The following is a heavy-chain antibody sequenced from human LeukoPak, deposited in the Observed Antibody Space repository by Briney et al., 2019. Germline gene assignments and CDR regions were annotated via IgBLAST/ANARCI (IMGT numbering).Heavy chain of an antibody. J-gene: IGHJ6*03. D-gene: IGHD3-22*01. CDR3: AREIGYYDSSGYSGYYYYYMDV. CDR1: GGSISSGSYY. Sequence: SETLSLTCTVSGGSISSGSYYWSWIRQPAGKGLEWIGRIYTSGSTNYNPSLKSRVTISVDTSKNQFSLKLSSVTAADTAVYYCAREIGYYDSSGYSGYYYYYMDVWGKGTTVTVSS. V-gene: IGHV4-61*02. CDR2: IYTSGST.